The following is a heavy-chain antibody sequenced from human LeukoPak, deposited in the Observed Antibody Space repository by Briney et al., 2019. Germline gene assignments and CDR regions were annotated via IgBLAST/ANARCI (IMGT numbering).Heavy chain of an antibody. CDR2: IYYSGST. CDR3: ARATDRVGAFDI. Sequence: SQTLSLTCTVSGGSISSGDYYWSWIRQPPGKGLEWIGYIYYSGSTYYNPSLKSRVTISVDTSKNQFSLKLSSVTAADTAVYYCARATDRVGAFDIWGQGTMVTVSS. V-gene: IGHV4-30-4*01. CDR1: GGSISSGDYY. D-gene: IGHD1-14*01. J-gene: IGHJ3*02.